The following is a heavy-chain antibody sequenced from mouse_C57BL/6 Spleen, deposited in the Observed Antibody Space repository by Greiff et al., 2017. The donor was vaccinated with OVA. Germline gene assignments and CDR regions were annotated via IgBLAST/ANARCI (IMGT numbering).Heavy chain of an antibody. Sequence: EVQLQESGGDLVKPGGSLKLSCAASGFTFSSYGMSWVRQTPDKRLEWVATISSGGSYTYYPDSVKGRFTISRDNAKNTLYLQMSSLKSEDTAMYYCARRSIYYGYDDYAMDYWGQGTSVTVSS. V-gene: IGHV5-6*01. CDR3: ARRSIYYGYDDYAMDY. CDR1: GFTFSSYG. J-gene: IGHJ4*01. D-gene: IGHD2-2*01. CDR2: ISSGGSYT.